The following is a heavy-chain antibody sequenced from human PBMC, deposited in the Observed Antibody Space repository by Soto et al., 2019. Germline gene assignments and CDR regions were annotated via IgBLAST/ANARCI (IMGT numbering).Heavy chain of an antibody. CDR2: VNNDGTDT. Sequence: VQLVESGGGLVQPGGSLRLSCAASGFTFSNYWMYWVRQAPGKGLVWVSRVNNDGTDTTHADSVKGRFTISRDNAANTLYLQMNSLRAEDTAVYYCARGGLQHALDVWGQGSTVTVSS. CDR3: ARGGLQHALDV. V-gene: IGHV3-74*03. D-gene: IGHD6-13*01. CDR1: GFTFSNYW. J-gene: IGHJ6*02.